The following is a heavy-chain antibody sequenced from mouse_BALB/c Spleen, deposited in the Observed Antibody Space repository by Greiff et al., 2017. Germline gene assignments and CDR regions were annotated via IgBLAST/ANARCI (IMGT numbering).Heavy chain of an antibody. D-gene: IGHD1-1*01. J-gene: IGHJ3*01. CDR2: INPGSGGT. CDR1: GYAFTNYL. Sequence: QVQLQQSGAELVRPGTSVKVSCKASGYAFTNYLIEWVKQRPGQGLEWIGVINPGSGGTNYNEKFKGKATLTADKSSSTAYMQLSSLTSDDSAVYFCARNCGSFAYWGQGTLVTVSA. CDR3: ARNCGSFAY. V-gene: IGHV1-54*03.